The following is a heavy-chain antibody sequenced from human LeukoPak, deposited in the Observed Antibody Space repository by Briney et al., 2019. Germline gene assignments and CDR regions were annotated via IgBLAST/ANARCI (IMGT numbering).Heavy chain of an antibody. Sequence: PGGSLRLSCAASGFTFSSYWMSWVRQAPGKGLEWVANIKRDGSEKYYVDSVKGRLTISRDNAEHSLYLQMNSLRAEDTAVYYCARARDYGSGRANAFDIWGQGTMVTVSS. CDR3: ARARDYGSGRANAFDI. J-gene: IGHJ3*02. D-gene: IGHD3-10*01. V-gene: IGHV3-7*05. CDR1: GFTFSSYW. CDR2: IKRDGSEK.